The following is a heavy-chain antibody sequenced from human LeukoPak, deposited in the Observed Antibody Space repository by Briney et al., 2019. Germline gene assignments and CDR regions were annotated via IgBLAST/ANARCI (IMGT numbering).Heavy chain of an antibody. D-gene: IGHD3-10*01. J-gene: IGHJ4*02. CDR3: ARDLLSII. V-gene: IGHV3-30*14. CDR2: ISYDGSNK. CDR1: GFTFSSYA. Sequence: GGSLRLSCAASGFTFSSYAMHWVRQAPGKGLEWVAVISYDGSNKYYADSVKGRFTISRDNSKNTLYLQMNSLRAEDTAVYYCARDLLSIIWGQGTLVTVSS.